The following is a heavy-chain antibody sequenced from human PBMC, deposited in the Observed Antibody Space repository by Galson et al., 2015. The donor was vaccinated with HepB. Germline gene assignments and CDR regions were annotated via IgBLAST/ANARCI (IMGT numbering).Heavy chain of an antibody. CDR1: GFSLSTSGMR. D-gene: IGHD3-22*01. J-gene: IGHJ4*02. CDR2: IDWDDHK. Sequence: PALVKPTQTLTLTCTFSGFSLSTSGMRVNWIRQPPGKALEWLARIDWDDHKFYNTSLTTRLTISKDTSENQVVLTMAKMDPVDTATYYCARGYYDTIVYASHFDYWGQGTLVTVSS. CDR3: ARGYYDTIVYASHFDY. V-gene: IGHV2-70*04.